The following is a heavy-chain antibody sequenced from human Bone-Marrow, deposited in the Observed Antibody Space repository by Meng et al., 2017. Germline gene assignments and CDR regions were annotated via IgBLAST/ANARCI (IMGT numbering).Heavy chain of an antibody. J-gene: IGHJ4*02. CDR3: ARDGNDYGSHYFDY. CDR1: GDSISSGDYY. CDR2: IYYSGST. D-gene: IGHD4-17*01. Sequence: QVQLQESGPGLVKPSQTLSLTCTVSGDSISSGDYYWSWIRQPPGKGLEWIGYIYYSGSTHYNPSLKSRVTISVDTSKNQFSLKLGSVTAADTAVYYCARDGNDYGSHYFDYWGQGTLVTVSS. V-gene: IGHV4-30-4*01.